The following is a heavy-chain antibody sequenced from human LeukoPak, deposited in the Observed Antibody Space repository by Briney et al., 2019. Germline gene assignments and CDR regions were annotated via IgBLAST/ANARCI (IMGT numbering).Heavy chain of an antibody. D-gene: IGHD6-19*01. Sequence: ASVKVSCKASGDTFTRYFMHWVRQAPGQGLEWMGIINPGGGSTTYAQKFQGRVTMTRDTSTSRFYMELSSLRSEDTAVYYCARAPPTVDVFDPWGQGTLVTVSS. CDR3: ARAPPTVDVFDP. J-gene: IGHJ5*02. V-gene: IGHV1-46*01. CDR1: GDTFTRYF. CDR2: INPGGGST.